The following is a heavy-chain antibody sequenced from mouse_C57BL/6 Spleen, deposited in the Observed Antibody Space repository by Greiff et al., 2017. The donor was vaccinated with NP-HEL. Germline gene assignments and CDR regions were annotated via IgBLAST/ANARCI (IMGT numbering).Heavy chain of an antibody. J-gene: IGHJ2*01. CDR1: GYAFSSSW. CDR2: IYPGDGDT. CDR3: ARSPTVVGFDD. V-gene: IGHV1-82*01. D-gene: IGHD1-1*01. Sequence: QVQLQQSGPELVKPGASVKISCKASGYAFSSSWMNWVKQRPGKGLEWIGRIYPGDGDTNYNGKFKGKATLTADKSSSTAYMQLSSLTSEDSAVYFCARSPTVVGFDDWGQGTTLTVSS.